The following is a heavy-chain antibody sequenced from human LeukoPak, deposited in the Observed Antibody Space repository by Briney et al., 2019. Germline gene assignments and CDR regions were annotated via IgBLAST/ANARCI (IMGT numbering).Heavy chain of an antibody. Sequence: GGSLRLSCAASGFAFSSYAMSWVRQAPGKGLEWVSGISGSGDNTYYADSVKGRFTISRDNSKNTLYVQVNSLGTEDTAAYYCAKGSYYDSSGSFYFDYWGQGTLVTVSS. CDR1: GFAFSSYA. D-gene: IGHD3-22*01. CDR2: ISGSGDNT. J-gene: IGHJ4*02. V-gene: IGHV3-23*01. CDR3: AKGSYYDSSGSFYFDY.